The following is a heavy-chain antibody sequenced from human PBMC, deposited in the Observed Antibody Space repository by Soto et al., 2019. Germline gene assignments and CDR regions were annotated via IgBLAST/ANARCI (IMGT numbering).Heavy chain of an antibody. CDR1: GFSLSNARMG. CDR3: ALKYGSGSYYKDY. J-gene: IGHJ4*02. CDR2: IFSNDEK. D-gene: IGHD3-10*01. Sequence: VSGPTLVNPTETLTLTCTVSGFSLSNARMGVSWIRQPPGKALEWLAHIFSNDEKSYSTSLKSRLTISKDTSKSQVVLTMTNMDPVDTATYYCALKYGSGSYYKDYWGQGTLVTVSS. V-gene: IGHV2-26*01.